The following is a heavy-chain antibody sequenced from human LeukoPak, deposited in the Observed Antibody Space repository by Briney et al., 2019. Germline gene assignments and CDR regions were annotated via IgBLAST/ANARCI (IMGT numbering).Heavy chain of an antibody. CDR2: ISGSGGST. V-gene: IGHV3-23*01. D-gene: IGHD3-10*01. CDR3: AKDHKYYYGSGSRFDP. CDR1: GFIFSNYA. Sequence: GGSLRLSCVASGFIFSNYAMSWVRQAPGKGLEWVSAISGSGGSTYYADSVKGRFTISRDNSKNTPYLQMNSLRAEDTAVYYCAKDHKYYYGSGSRFDPWGQGTLVTVSS. J-gene: IGHJ5*02.